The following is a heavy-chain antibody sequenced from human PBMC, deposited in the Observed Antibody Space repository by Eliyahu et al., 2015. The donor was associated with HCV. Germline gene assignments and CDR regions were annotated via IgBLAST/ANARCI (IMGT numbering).Heavy chain of an antibody. CDR3: AKLHPEYSSSSYSDY. CDR2: ISYDGSNK. J-gene: IGHJ4*02. V-gene: IGHV3-30*18. D-gene: IGHD6-6*01. CDR1: GFTFSNYA. Sequence: QVQLLDSGGGVVQPGRSLRLSCVASGFTFSNYAMHWVRQAPGKGLEWVAIISYDGSNKYYSDPVKDRFTISRDNSKNTLYLQMNSLRAEDTAVYYCAKLHPEYSSSSYSDYWGQGTLVTVSS.